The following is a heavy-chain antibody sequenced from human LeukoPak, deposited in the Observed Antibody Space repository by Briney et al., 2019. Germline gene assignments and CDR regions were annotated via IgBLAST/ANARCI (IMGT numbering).Heavy chain of an antibody. Sequence: SETLSLTCTVSGGSISSSSYYWGWIRQPPGKGLEWIGSIYYSGSTYYNPSLKSRVTISVDTSKNQFSLKLSSVTAADTAVYYCARGDSSGWTSSLGFDYWGQGTLVTVSS. D-gene: IGHD6-19*01. CDR2: IYYSGST. J-gene: IGHJ4*02. V-gene: IGHV4-39*07. CDR3: ARGDSSGWTSSLGFDY. CDR1: GGSISSSSYY.